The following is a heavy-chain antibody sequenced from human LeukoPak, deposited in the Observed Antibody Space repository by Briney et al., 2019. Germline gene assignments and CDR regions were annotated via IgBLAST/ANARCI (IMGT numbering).Heavy chain of an antibody. CDR3: ARAMGAAIAY. Sequence: SETLSLTCAVYGGSFSGYYWSWIRQPPGKGLEWIGEINHSGSTNYNPSLKSRVTISVDTSKNQFSLKLSSVTAADTAVYYCARAMGAAIAYWGQGPLVTVSS. CDR2: INHSGST. CDR1: GGSFSGYY. V-gene: IGHV4-34*01. J-gene: IGHJ4*02. D-gene: IGHD2-2*01.